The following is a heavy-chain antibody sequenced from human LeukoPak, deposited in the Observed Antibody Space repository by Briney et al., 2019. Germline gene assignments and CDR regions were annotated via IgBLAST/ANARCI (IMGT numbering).Heavy chain of an antibody. CDR3: AREGVAGPFDI. CDR1: GGSISSGGYY. V-gene: IGHV4-31*03. Sequence: TLSLTCTVSGGSISSGGYYWSWIRQHPGKGLEWIGYIYYSGSTYYNPSLKSRVTISVDTSKNQFSLKLSSVTAADTAVYYCAREGVAGPFDIWGQGTMVTVSS. CDR2: IYYSGST. D-gene: IGHD6-19*01. J-gene: IGHJ3*02.